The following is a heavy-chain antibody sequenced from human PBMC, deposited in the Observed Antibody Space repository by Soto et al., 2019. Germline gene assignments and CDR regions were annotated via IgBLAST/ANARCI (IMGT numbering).Heavy chain of an antibody. CDR2: ISATGGST. CDR3: AKDRLAGNFDY. Sequence: EVQVLDSGGGLVQPGGSLRLSCAASGFTFNNYAMNWVRQAPGKGLEWDATISATGGSTYYADSVKGRFTISRDNSKNTLYLQMNGLRVEDTAVYYCAKDRLAGNFDYWGQGTQVTVSS. J-gene: IGHJ4*02. V-gene: IGHV3-23*01. CDR1: GFTFNNYA.